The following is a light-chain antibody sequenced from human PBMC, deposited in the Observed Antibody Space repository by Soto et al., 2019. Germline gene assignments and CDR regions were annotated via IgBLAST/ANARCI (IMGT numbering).Light chain of an antibody. V-gene: IGLV1-47*01. CDR1: SSNIGRYY. J-gene: IGLJ2*01. Sequence: QSVLTQPPSASGTPGQTVTISCSGSSSNIGRYYVYWYQHLPGTAPTLFIYRDNQRPSGVPDRFSGSKSGTSASLAISGLRSEAEADYYCAAWDDSLSGPVFGGGTKLTVL. CDR2: RDN. CDR3: AAWDDSLSGPV.